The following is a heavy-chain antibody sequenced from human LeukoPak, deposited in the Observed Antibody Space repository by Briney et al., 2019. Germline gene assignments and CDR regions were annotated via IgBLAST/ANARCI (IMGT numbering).Heavy chain of an antibody. J-gene: IGHJ4*02. Sequence: GESLKISCKGSGYSLTTYWIGWVRQMPGKGLEWMRIIYPGDSDTRYSPSFQGRVTISADKSISTAYLQWSSLKASDTAMYYCARGGYYDSSGYYPFDYWGQGTLVTVSS. CDR1: GYSLTTYW. CDR3: ARGGYYDSSGYYPFDY. CDR2: IYPGDSDT. D-gene: IGHD3-22*01. V-gene: IGHV5-51*01.